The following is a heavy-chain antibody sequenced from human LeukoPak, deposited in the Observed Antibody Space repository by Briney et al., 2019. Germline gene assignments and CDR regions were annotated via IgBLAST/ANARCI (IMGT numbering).Heavy chain of an antibody. Sequence: ASVKVSCKASGYIFIGYYMHWVRQAPGQGLEWMGWINTNTGNPTYAQGFTGRFVFSLDTSVSTAYLQISSLKAEDTAVYYCARDGGASQGAFDIWGQGTMVTVSS. CDR2: INTNTGNP. J-gene: IGHJ3*02. V-gene: IGHV7-4-1*02. CDR3: ARDGGASQGAFDI. CDR1: GYIFIGYY. D-gene: IGHD2-2*01.